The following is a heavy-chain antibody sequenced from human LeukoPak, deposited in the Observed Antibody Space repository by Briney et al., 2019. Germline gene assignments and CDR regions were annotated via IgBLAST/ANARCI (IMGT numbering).Heavy chain of an antibody. D-gene: IGHD2-15*01. CDR2: IYYSGST. J-gene: IGHJ5*02. V-gene: IGHV4-59*08. CDR1: GGSIGSYY. CDR3: AVGADCSGGSCYKFDP. Sequence: SETLSLTCTVSGGSIGSYYWSWIRQPPGKGLEWIGYIYYSGSTNYNPSLKSRVTISVDTSKNQFSLKLKSVTAADTAVYYCAVGADCSGGSCYKFDPWGQGTLVTVSS.